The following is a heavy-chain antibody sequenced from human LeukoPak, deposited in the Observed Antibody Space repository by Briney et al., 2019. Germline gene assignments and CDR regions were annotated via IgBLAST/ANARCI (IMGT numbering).Heavy chain of an antibody. V-gene: IGHV4-31*03. CDR3: ARDFRYDILTGYYKPYYYGMDV. CDR2: IYYSGST. CDR1: GGSISSGGYY. Sequence: SQTLSLTCTVSGGSISSGGYYWSWIRQHPGKGLEWIGYIYYSGSTYYNPSLKSRVTISVDTSKNQFSLKLSSVTAADTAVYCCARDFRYDILTGYYKPYYYGMDVWGQGTTVTVSS. D-gene: IGHD3-9*01. J-gene: IGHJ6*02.